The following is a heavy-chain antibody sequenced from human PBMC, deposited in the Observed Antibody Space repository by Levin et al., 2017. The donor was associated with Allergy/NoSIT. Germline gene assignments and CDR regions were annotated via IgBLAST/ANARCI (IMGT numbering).Heavy chain of an antibody. D-gene: IGHD1-1*01. CDR1: GFTFSDYA. CDR3: ARDYWTYTGTIDGTDV. J-gene: IGHJ6*02. CDR2: ISYNGNIK. Sequence: QLGESLKISCVASGFTFSDYAMHWARQAPGRGLEWVAVISYNGNIKYNADSVQGRFTISRSNSNNTLYLQMNSLRVEDTGVYYCARDYWTYTGTIDGTDVWGQGTTVTVSS. V-gene: IGHV3-30*04.